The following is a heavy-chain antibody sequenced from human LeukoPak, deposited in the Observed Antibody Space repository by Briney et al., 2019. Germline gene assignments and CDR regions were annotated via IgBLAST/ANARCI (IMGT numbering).Heavy chain of an antibody. V-gene: IGHV4-34*01. CDR1: GGSFSGYY. D-gene: IGHD1-26*01. J-gene: IGHJ5*02. Sequence: SETLSLTCAVYGGSFSGYYWSWIRQPPGKGLEWIGEINHSGSTNYNPSLKSRVTISVDTSKNQFSLKLSSVTAADTAVYYCVRGRLVGANHWGQGTPVTVSS. CDR2: INHSGST. CDR3: VRGRLVGANH.